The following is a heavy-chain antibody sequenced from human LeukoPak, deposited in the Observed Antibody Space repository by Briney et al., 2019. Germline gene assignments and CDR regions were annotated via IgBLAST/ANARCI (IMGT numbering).Heavy chain of an antibody. CDR3: AREGAAPYYYYMDV. CDR1: GGSISSYY. CDR2: IYTSGST. V-gene: IGHV4-4*07. D-gene: IGHD1-26*01. Sequence: SETLSLTCTVSGGSISSYYWRWIRQPAGKGLEWIGRIYTSGSTNYNPSLKSRVTMSVDTSKNQFSLKLSSVTAADTAVYYCAREGAAPYYYYMDVWGKGTTVTISS. J-gene: IGHJ6*03.